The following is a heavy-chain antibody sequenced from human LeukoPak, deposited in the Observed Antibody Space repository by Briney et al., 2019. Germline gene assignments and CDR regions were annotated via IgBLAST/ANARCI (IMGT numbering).Heavy chain of an antibody. CDR2: INPYSGGT. CDR1: GYTFTSFY. J-gene: IGHJ4*02. Sequence: GASVKVSCKASGYTFTSFYIHWVRQAPGQGLQWMGWINPYSGGTNSPQSFQGRVTMTSDTSITTVYMELSRLTSDDTAVYYCARVSGAYAPTFDSWGQGTLVTVSS. V-gene: IGHV1-2*02. D-gene: IGHD4-17*01. CDR3: ARVSGAYAPTFDS.